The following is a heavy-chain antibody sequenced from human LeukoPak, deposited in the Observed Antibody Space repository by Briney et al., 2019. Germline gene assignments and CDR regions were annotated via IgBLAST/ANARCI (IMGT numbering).Heavy chain of an antibody. Sequence: GGSLRLSCAASEFAFYDYWMAWVRQAPGRRLERVANINRDESEKYYVDSVKGRFTISRDNAKNSLYLQMNSLTAEDTAVYYCARERLLSAAGYFDHWGQGALVTVSS. CDR2: INRDESEK. CDR1: EFAFYDYW. CDR3: ARERLLSAAGYFDH. J-gene: IGHJ4*02. V-gene: IGHV3-7*01. D-gene: IGHD6-25*01.